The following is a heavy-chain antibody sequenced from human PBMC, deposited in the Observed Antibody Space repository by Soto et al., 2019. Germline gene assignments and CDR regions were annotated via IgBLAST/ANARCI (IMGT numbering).Heavy chain of an antibody. D-gene: IGHD3-3*01. J-gene: IGHJ6*03. CDR1: GSSNKSTNW. CDR3: ARGSPHIRGEASDFWSGYSPKAGDHYFHMDV. Sequence: QVQLQESGPGLVKPSGTLSLTCAVSGSSNKSTNWWTWVRKPPGTGLEWIGEIYYSGTTNYKSSRNSNVHITENTYENSFYLQLSSVTDADTAIYYCARGSPHIRGEASDFWSGYSPKAGDHYFHMDVWTKGTTVTVSS. V-gene: IGHV4-4*02. CDR2: IYYSGTT.